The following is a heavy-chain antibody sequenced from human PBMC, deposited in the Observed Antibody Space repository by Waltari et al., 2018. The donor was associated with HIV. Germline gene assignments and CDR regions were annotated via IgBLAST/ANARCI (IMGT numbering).Heavy chain of an antibody. CDR2: IGTAGDT. V-gene: IGHV3-13*04. J-gene: IGHJ6*02. CDR1: GFTFSSYD. D-gene: IGHD6-19*01. Sequence: EVQLVESGGGLVQPGGSLRLSCAASGFTFSSYDMHWVRQAKGKGLEWVSVIGTAGDTYYPGSVKGRFTISRENAKNSLYLQMNSLRAGDTAVYYCARAVRAVAGTRENYYYGMDVWGQGP. CDR3: ARAVRAVAGTRENYYYGMDV.